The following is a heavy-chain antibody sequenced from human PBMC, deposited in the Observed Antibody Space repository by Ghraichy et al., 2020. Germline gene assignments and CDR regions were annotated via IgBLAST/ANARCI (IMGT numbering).Heavy chain of an antibody. Sequence: SGPTLVKPTQTLTLTCTFSGFSLNTRGMCVSWIRQPPGKALEWLARIDWDDDKYYSTDLKSRLTISKDTSKNPVVGTMTNMDPVHTATYYCVRTTVYGSGQYYFGYWGQGTLVTVSS. J-gene: IGHJ4*02. CDR3: VRTTVYGSGQYYFGY. CDR2: IDWDDDK. D-gene: IGHD3-10*01. V-gene: IGHV2-70*11. CDR1: GFSLNTRGMC.